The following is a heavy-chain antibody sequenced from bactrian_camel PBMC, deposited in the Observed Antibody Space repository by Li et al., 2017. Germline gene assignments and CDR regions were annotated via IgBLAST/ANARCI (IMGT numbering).Heavy chain of an antibody. J-gene: IGHJ7*01. D-gene: IGHD5*01. CDR1: GFTFSGQW. V-gene: IGHV3S6*01. Sequence: HVQLVESGGGAVQPGGSLRLSCAVSGFTFSGQWMYWVRQAPGKGLEWVSSVYGSYTYYTASVKGRFTISRDNAKNTLYLQMNSLSSEDTAVYYCAARYGGLPYLEYWGSGTQVTVS. CDR2: VYGSYT.